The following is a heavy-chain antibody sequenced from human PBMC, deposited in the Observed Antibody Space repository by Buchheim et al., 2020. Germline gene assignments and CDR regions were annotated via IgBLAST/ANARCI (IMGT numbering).Heavy chain of an antibody. CDR3: ARASYYIWGCDPKADY. V-gene: IGHV3-7*01. CDR2: IKQDGSEK. J-gene: IGHJ4*02. D-gene: IGHD3-16*02. Sequence: EVQLVESGGGLVQPGESLRLSCEASGFTFSNYWMSWVRQAPGKGLEWVANIKQDGSEKYYVDSVKGRFTISRDNTTKQLYLQMNSLRPEDTAVYYCARASYYIWGCDPKADYWGQGTL. CDR1: GFTFSNYW.